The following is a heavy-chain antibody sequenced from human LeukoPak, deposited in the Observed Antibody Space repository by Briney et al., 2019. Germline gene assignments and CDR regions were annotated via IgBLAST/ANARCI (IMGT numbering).Heavy chain of an antibody. D-gene: IGHD3-3*01. CDR3: AKDPRTTRPYDFWSGSRPLYFDY. V-gene: IGHV3-53*01. Sequence: GGSLRLSCEASGFTVSSNYMSWVRQAPGKGLEWVSIIYSGGSTYYADSVKGRFTISRDNSKNTLYLQMNSLRAEDTAVYYCAKDPRTTRPYDFWSGSRPLYFDYWGQGTLVTVSS. CDR1: GFTVSSNY. J-gene: IGHJ4*02. CDR2: IYSGGST.